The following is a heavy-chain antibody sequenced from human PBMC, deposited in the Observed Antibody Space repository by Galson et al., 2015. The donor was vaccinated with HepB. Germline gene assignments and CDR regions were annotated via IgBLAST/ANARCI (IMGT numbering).Heavy chain of an antibody. D-gene: IGHD2-2*01. Sequence: SLRLSCAASGFTFSDHYMDWVRQAPGKGLEWVGRTRNKANSYTTEYAASVKGRFTISRDDSKNSLYLQMNSLKTEDTAVYYCARVSRRYPAPLDYWGQGTLVTVSS. V-gene: IGHV3-72*01. J-gene: IGHJ4*02. CDR1: GFTFSDHY. CDR2: TRNKANSYTT. CDR3: ARVSRRYPAPLDY.